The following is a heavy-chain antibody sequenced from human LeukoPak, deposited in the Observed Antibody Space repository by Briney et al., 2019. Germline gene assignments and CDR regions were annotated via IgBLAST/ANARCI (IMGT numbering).Heavy chain of an antibody. CDR3: ARDRYGDHTYFDY. V-gene: IGHV4-30-2*01. J-gene: IGHJ4*02. D-gene: IGHD4-17*01. CDR2: IYRSGST. Sequence: SETLSLTCAVSGGSISSGGYSWSWIRQPPGKGLEWIGYIYRSGSTYYNPSLKSRVTISVDRSKNQFSLKLSSVTAADTAVYYCARDRYGDHTYFDYWGQGTLVTVSS. CDR1: GGSISSGGYS.